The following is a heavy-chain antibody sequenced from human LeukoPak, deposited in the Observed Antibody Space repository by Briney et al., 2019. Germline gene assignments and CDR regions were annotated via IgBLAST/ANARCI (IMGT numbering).Heavy chain of an antibody. Sequence: GGSLRLSCVASGFTFSSYAMSWVRQAPGKGLEWVSVTTGGGGVTYYADSVKGRFTISRDSSKNTLYLQMDSLRAEDTAVYYCAKHYDSSGYYFDYWGQGTLVTVSS. J-gene: IGHJ4*02. D-gene: IGHD3-22*01. CDR2: TTGGGGVT. V-gene: IGHV3-23*01. CDR1: GFTFSSYA. CDR3: AKHYDSSGYYFDY.